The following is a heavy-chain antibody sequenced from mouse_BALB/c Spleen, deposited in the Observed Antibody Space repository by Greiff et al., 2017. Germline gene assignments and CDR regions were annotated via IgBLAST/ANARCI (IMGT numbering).Heavy chain of an antibody. CDR1: GFTFSDFY. V-gene: IGHV7-1*02. J-gene: IGHJ4*01. CDR3: ARDEFITSMDY. D-gene: IGHD1-1*01. Sequence: EVMLVESGGGLVQPGGSLRLSCATSGFTFSDFYMEWVRQPPGKRLEWIAASRNKANDYTTEYSASVKGRFIVSRDTAQSILYLQMNALRAEDTAIDYCARDEFITSMDYWGQGTSVTVSS. CDR2: SRNKANDYTT.